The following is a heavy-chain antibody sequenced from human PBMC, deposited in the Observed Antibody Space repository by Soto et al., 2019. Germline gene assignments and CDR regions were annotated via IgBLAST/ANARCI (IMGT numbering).Heavy chain of an antibody. CDR2: ITPIYGPA. J-gene: IGHJ3*02. D-gene: IGHD3-22*01. CDR3: ARASPNDGSACPTDAFDI. V-gene: IGHV1-69*01. CDR1: GGTFSSYA. Sequence: QVQLVQSGAEVRKPGSSVKVSCKASGGTFSSYAISWVRQAPGQGLEWMGGITPIYGPANYAQRFRGRVTITADESTSTAYMELRSLTSEDTAIYYCARASPNDGSACPTDAFDIWGQGTMVIVSP.